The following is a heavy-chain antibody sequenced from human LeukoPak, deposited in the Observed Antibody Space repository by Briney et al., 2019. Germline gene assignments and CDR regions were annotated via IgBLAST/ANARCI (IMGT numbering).Heavy chain of an antibody. CDR1: GYSISSGYY. J-gene: IGHJ6*03. CDR2: IYHSGST. V-gene: IGHV4-38-2*02. D-gene: IGHD3-10*01. Sequence: PSETLSLTCTVSGYSISSGYYWGWIRQPPGKGLEWIGSIYHSGSTYYNPSLKSRVTISVDTSKNQFSLKLSSVTAADTAVYYCAGVRPRLLWFGEPDMDVWGKGTTVTVSS. CDR3: AGVRPRLLWFGEPDMDV.